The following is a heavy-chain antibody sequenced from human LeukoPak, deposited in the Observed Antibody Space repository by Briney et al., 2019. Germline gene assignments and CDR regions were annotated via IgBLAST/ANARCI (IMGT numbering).Heavy chain of an antibody. J-gene: IGHJ3*02. D-gene: IGHD3-22*01. Sequence: GGSLRLSCAASGFTLSGCWMTWVRQGPGKGLEWVANINRDGGQRSYVDSVKGRFAISRDNAKNSLYLQMSSLKTEDTAVYYCARDISPDDYFDSHKCYYDAFDIWGQGTLVTVSS. CDR1: GFTLSGCW. V-gene: IGHV3-7*04. CDR3: ARDISPDDYFDSHKCYYDAFDI. CDR2: INRDGGQR.